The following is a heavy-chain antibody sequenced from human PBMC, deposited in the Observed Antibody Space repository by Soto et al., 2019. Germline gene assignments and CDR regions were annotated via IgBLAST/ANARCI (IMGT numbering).Heavy chain of an antibody. D-gene: IGHD6-13*01. Sequence: GGSLRLSCAASGFTFSSYAMSWVRQAPGKGLEWVSAISGSGGSTYYADSVKGRFTITRDNSKNTLYLQMNSLRAEDTAVYYCAKDPIAAAGPDIYYYYYYMDVWGKGTTVTVSS. CDR3: AKDPIAAAGPDIYYYYYYMDV. CDR1: GFTFSSYA. CDR2: ISGSGGST. J-gene: IGHJ6*03. V-gene: IGHV3-23*01.